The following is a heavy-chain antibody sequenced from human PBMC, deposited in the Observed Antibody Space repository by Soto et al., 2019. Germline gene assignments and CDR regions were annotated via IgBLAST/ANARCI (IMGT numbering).Heavy chain of an antibody. D-gene: IGHD2-15*01. V-gene: IGHV3-30-3*01. Sequence: QVQLVESGGGVVQPGRSLRLSCAASGFTFTNYAMYWVRQAPGKGLVWMGYVSYDGAHKFYADSVKGRFTISRDNSKNTLFLQMNSLRAEDTAVYYCAREGEYCSGGSCTYFASWGQGTLVTVSS. CDR3: AREGEYCSGGSCTYFAS. CDR2: VSYDGAHK. CDR1: GFTFTNYA. J-gene: IGHJ4*02.